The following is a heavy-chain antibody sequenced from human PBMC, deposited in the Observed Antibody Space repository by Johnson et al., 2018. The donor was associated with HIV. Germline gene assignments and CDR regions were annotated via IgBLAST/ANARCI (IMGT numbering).Heavy chain of an antibody. CDR3: ATLEDSSSPGGYGAFDI. CDR1: GFTFSSYG. CDR2: IWYDGSNK. V-gene: IGHV3-33*01. Sequence: QVQLVESGGGVVQPGRSLRLSCAASGFTFSSYGMHWVRQAPGKGLEWVAVIWYDGSNKYYGDSVKGRFTISRDNFKNTLYLQMNSLRAEDTAVYYCATLEDSSSPGGYGAFDIWGQGTMVTVSS. D-gene: IGHD6-6*01. J-gene: IGHJ3*02.